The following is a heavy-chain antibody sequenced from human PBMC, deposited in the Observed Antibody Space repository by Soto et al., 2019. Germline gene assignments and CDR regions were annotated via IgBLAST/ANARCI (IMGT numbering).Heavy chain of an antibody. Sequence: QVQLVESGGGVVQPGRSLRLSCAASGFTFSSYAMHWVRQAPGKGLEWVPVISYDGSNKYYADSVKGRFTISRDNSKNTLYLQMNSLRAEDTAVYYCAREKVATVTTSRYYYYGMDVWGQGTTVTVSS. CDR1: GFTFSSYA. D-gene: IGHD4-17*01. CDR2: ISYDGSNK. CDR3: AREKVATVTTSRYYYYGMDV. J-gene: IGHJ6*02. V-gene: IGHV3-30-3*01.